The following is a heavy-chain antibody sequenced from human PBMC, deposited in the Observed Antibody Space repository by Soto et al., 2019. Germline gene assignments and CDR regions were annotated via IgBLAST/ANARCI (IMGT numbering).Heavy chain of an antibody. V-gene: IGHV3-33*01. Sequence: PGGSLRLSCAASGFTFRNYGMHWVRQAPGKGLEWLAVKWNDASTKYYADSVKGRFTISRDNSKNTLYLQMNSLRAEDTAVYYCARDAGGYYDSSGTDYWGQGTLVTVSS. J-gene: IGHJ4*02. CDR2: KWNDASTK. CDR1: GFTFRNYG. D-gene: IGHD3-22*01. CDR3: ARDAGGYYDSSGTDY.